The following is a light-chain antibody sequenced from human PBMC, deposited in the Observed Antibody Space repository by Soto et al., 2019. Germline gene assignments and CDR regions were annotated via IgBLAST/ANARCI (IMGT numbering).Light chain of an antibody. CDR2: GNS. Sequence: QSVLTQPPSVSGAPGQRVTISCTGSSSNIGAGYDVHWYQQLPGTAPKLLIYGNSHRPSGVPDRFSGSKSGTSASLAITGLQAEDEADYYCQSYDHSLTGSVVFGGGTKLTVL. V-gene: IGLV1-40*01. CDR3: QSYDHSLTGSVV. J-gene: IGLJ2*01. CDR1: SSNIGAGYD.